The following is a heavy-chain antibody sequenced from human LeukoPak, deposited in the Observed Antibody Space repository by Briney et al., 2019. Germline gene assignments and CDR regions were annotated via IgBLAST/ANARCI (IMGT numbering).Heavy chain of an antibody. CDR3: AKHFRPPWDYYDSRQDY. V-gene: IGHV3-23*01. J-gene: IGHJ4*02. CDR1: GFTFSSYA. Sequence: PGGSLRLSCAASGFTFSSYAMSWVRQAPGKGLEWVSAISGSGGSTYYADSVKGRFTISRDNSKNTLYLQMNSLRAEDTAVYYCAKHFRPPWDYYDSRQDYWGQGTLVTVSS. D-gene: IGHD3-22*01. CDR2: ISGSGGST.